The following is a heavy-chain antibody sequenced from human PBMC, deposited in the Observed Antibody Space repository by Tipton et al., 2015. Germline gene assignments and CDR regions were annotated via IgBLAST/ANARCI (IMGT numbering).Heavy chain of an antibody. CDR2: IDSSGRTI. Sequence: SLRLSCAASGFTFSNYYMSWIRQAPGKGLEWLSYIDSSGRTIYYTDSVKGRFTISRDNSKNSLYLQMNGLRADDTAVYYCAREGSGWYGADYWGQGTLVTVSS. CDR1: GFTFSNYY. V-gene: IGHV3-11*01. J-gene: IGHJ4*02. CDR3: AREGSGWYGADY. D-gene: IGHD6-19*01.